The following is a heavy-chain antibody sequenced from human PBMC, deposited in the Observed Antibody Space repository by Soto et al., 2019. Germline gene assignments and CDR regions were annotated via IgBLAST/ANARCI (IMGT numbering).Heavy chain of an antibody. CDR1: GGSISGHC. V-gene: IGHV4-59*11. CDR3: ARVGSSGWSPDY. D-gene: IGHD6-19*01. Sequence: PSETLSLTCTVSGGSISGHCWTWIRQPPGKGLEWIGYIFYNGGTNYNPSLKSRVTISVDTSKNQFSLKLSSVSAADTAVYYCARVGSSGWSPDYWGPGTLVTVSS. CDR2: IFYNGGT. J-gene: IGHJ4*02.